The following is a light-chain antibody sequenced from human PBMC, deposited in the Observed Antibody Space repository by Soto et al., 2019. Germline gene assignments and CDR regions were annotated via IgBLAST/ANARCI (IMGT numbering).Light chain of an antibody. CDR3: HQYYTTPLT. CDR2: WAS. Sequence: DIVMTQSPDSLAVSLGERATINCKSSQSVLYSSNNKNYLSWYQQKAGQPPKLLIYWASTRESGVPDRFSGSGSGTDFTLTISSLQAEDVAVYYCHQYYTTPLTFCGGTKVEIK. CDR1: QSVLYSSNNKNY. V-gene: IGKV4-1*01. J-gene: IGKJ4*01.